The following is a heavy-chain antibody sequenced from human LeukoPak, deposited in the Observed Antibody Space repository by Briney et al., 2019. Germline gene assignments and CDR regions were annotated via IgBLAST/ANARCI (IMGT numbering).Heavy chain of an antibody. CDR3: AALPDPG. J-gene: IGHJ4*02. Sequence: PGGSLRLSCAASGFTCSHYWMPWVRQAAGKGLLWVSRINPDGSDPTYAYSVKGRFTISRDNAKNPTYLQMNSLSAEDSAVYFCAALPDPGWGQGTLVTVSS. V-gene: IGHV3-74*03. CDR2: INPDGSDP. CDR1: GFTCSHYW.